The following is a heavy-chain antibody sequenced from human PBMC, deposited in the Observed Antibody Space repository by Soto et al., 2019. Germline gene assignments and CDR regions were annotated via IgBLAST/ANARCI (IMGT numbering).Heavy chain of an antibody. CDR1: GYSFTSYW. CDR2: IDPSDSYT. J-gene: IGHJ4*02. V-gene: IGHV5-10-1*01. CDR3: ARQTTVTTFFDY. D-gene: IGHD4-17*01. Sequence: PGESLKISCKGSGYSFTSYWISWVRQMPGKGLEWMGRIDPSDSYTNYSPSFQGHVTISADKSISTAYLQWSSLKAPDTAMYYCARQTTVTTFFDYWGQGTLVTVSS.